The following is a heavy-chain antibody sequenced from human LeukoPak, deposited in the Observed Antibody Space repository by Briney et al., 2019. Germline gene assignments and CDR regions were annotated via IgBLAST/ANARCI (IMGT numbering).Heavy chain of an antibody. D-gene: IGHD6-6*01. CDR1: GYTDTSYG. Sequence: ASVEVSCKASGYTDTSYGISWVGQAPGQGGEGRGGISAYNGHTNYAQKLQGRVTMTTDTSTSTAYMELRSLRSDDTAVYYCARGGVAARPGNDAFDIWGQGTMVTVSS. V-gene: IGHV1-18*01. CDR3: ARGGVAARPGNDAFDI. J-gene: IGHJ3*02. CDR2: ISAYNGHT.